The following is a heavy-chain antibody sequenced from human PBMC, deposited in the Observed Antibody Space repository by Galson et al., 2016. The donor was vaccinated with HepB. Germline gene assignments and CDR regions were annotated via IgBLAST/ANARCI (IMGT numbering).Heavy chain of an antibody. J-gene: IGHJ4*02. CDR3: ASNSGDSGGF. Sequence: SLRLSCAASGFIFSGYTMHWVRQAPGKGLEWVAVIWFDGTNKYYADSVKGRFTISRDNSKNTLCLQMNRLRVEDTAIYYCASNSGDSGGFWGQGTLITVSS. V-gene: IGHV3-33*01. CDR2: IWFDGTNK. CDR1: GFIFSGYT. D-gene: IGHD2-21*02.